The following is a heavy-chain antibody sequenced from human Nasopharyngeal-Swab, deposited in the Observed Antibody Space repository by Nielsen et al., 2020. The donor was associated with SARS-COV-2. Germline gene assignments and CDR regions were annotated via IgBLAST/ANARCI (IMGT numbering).Heavy chain of an antibody. CDR2: ISPSSGYI. Sequence: GESLKISCAGSGFTFGSFGMTWVRQAPGKGLEWVSYISPSSGYIYYAESLKGRTTISCDNGQTSVYLLMNSLRADDTAVYFCARQDRFYYYLDVWGKGTTVTVSS. D-gene: IGHD3-3*01. V-gene: IGHV3-21*01. CDR1: GFTFGSFG. CDR3: ARQDRFYYYLDV. J-gene: IGHJ6*03.